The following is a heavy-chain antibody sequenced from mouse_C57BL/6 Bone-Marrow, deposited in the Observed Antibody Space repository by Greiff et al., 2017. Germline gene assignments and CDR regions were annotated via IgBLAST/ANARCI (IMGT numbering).Heavy chain of an antibody. D-gene: IGHD1-1*01. V-gene: IGHV2-2*01. J-gene: IGHJ1*03. CDR2: IWSGGST. Sequence: VKLQESGPGLVQPSQSLSITCTVSGFSLTSYGVHWVRQSPGKGLEWLGVIWSGGSTDYNAAFISRLSISKDNSKSQVFFKMNSLQADDTAIYYCARNIPIYYYGSSYGWYFDVWGTGTTVTVSS. CDR3: ARNIPIYYYGSSYGWYFDV. CDR1: GFSLTSYG.